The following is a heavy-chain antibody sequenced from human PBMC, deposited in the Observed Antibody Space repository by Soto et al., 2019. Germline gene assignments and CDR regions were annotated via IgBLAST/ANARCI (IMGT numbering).Heavy chain of an antibody. J-gene: IGHJ4*02. V-gene: IGHV1-18*01. Sequence: QVHLVQSGDEVKKPGASVKVSCKASGYTLKNYGIGWVRQAPGLGPEWVGWIKVDNGDTKYAEKLQGRVTLTTDTSTSTAYMELRNLRSDDTAFYYCARSRYYFDYWGQGTLVTVSS. CDR2: IKVDNGDT. CDR3: ARSRYYFDY. CDR1: GYTLKNYG.